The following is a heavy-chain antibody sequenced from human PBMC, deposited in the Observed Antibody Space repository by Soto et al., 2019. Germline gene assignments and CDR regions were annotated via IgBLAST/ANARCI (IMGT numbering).Heavy chain of an antibody. Sequence: LRLSCAASGFTFSTYAMTWVRQAPGRGLEWVSTILHDETPFYTDSVKGRFTISRDNVRGTLYLQMNGLRVEDAALYFCAKDLFHKSGQRFFFEYWGQGSLVTVSS. CDR1: GFTFSTYA. D-gene: IGHD1-1*01. V-gene: IGHV3-23*01. J-gene: IGHJ4*02. CDR3: AKDLFHKSGQRFFFEY. CDR2: ILHDETP.